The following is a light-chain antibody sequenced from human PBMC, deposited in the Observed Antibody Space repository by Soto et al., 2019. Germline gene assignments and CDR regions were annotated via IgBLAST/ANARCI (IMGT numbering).Light chain of an antibody. CDR2: GAS. Sequence: EIVLTQSPGTLSLSPGERATLSCRASQSVSSSYLAWYQQKPGQAPRLLIYGASSRATGIPDRFSGSGSGTDVTLTISRLEPEDFAVYYCQQYGSSPRVFTFGPGTKVDIK. J-gene: IGKJ3*01. CDR3: QQYGSSPRVFT. V-gene: IGKV3-20*01. CDR1: QSVSSSY.